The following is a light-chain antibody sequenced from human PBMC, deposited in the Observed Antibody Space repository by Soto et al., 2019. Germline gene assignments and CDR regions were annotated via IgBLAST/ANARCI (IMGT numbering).Light chain of an antibody. CDR1: QTISSW. V-gene: IGKV1-5*03. J-gene: IGKJ1*01. CDR2: KAS. Sequence: DIQMTQSPSTLSGSVGDRVTITCRASQTISSWLAWYQQKPGKAPKLLIYKASTLKSGVPSRFSGSGSGTEFTLTINSLQAEDVAVYYCQQYYSTPWTFGQGTKVDIK. CDR3: QQYYSTPWT.